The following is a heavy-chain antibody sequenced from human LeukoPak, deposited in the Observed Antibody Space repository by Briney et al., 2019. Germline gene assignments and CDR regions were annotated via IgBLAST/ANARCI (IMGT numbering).Heavy chain of an antibody. D-gene: IGHD6-19*01. V-gene: IGHV4-59*08. CDR2: IYYSGST. Sequence: SETLSLTCTVSGGSISSYYWSWMRQPPGKGLEWIGYIYYSGSTNYNPSLKSRVTISVDTSKNQFSLKLSSVTAADTAVYYCARHMSVAYSSGWYELDAFDIWGQGTMVTVSS. J-gene: IGHJ3*02. CDR1: GGSISSYY. CDR3: ARHMSVAYSSGWYELDAFDI.